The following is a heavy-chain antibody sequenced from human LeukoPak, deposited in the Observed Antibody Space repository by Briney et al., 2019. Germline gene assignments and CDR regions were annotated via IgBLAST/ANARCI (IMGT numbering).Heavy chain of an antibody. CDR3: AREQGTRAYYDYVWGSYRPYDAFDI. CDR1: GYTFTSYY. D-gene: IGHD3-16*02. J-gene: IGHJ3*02. V-gene: IGHV1-46*01. CDR2: INPSGGST. Sequence: ASVKVSCKASGYTFTSYYMHWVRQAPGQGLEWMGIINPSGGSTSYAQKFQGRVTMTRDTSTSAVYMELSSLRSEDTAVYYCAREQGTRAYYDYVWGSYRPYDAFDIWGQGTMVTVSS.